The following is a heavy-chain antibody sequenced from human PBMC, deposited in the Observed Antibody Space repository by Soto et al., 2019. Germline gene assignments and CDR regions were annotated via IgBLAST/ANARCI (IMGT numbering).Heavy chain of an antibody. CDR1: GYTFTNYY. J-gene: IGHJ3*02. Sequence: ASVNVSCKASGYTFTNYYIHWVRQAPGQRPEWMGNIIPIFGSADYAQKFQDRVTITGDKSTNTAYMELRSLFSEDTAVYYCARGHEYGGNSDAFDIWGQGTVVTVS. CDR2: IIPIFGSA. CDR3: ARGHEYGGNSDAFDI. V-gene: IGHV1-69*04. D-gene: IGHD4-17*01.